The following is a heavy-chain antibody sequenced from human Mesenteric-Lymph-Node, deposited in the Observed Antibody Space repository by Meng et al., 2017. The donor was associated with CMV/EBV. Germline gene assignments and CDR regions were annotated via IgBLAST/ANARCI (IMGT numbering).Heavy chain of an antibody. CDR1: GGSISNYY. Sequence: PETLSPTCIVSGGSISNYYWSWIRQLPGKGLVWTGSVSYSGSTSYNPTLKSQVTISVDTPKSQLSLKLNSVTAADTAVYFCARRWEGLTWFDYWGQGILVTVSS. D-gene: IGHD1-26*01. CDR2: VSYSGST. V-gene: IGHV4-59*01. J-gene: IGHJ4*02. CDR3: ARRWEGLTWFDY.